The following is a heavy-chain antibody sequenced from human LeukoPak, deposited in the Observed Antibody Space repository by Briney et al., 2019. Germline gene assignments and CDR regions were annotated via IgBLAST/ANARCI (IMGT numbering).Heavy chain of an antibody. D-gene: IGHD3-16*01. CDR3: ARDLMNWFDP. Sequence: PSETLSLTCAVSGYSISSGYYWGWIRQPPGKGLEWIGSIYHSGSTYYNPSLKSRVTISVDTSKNQFSLKLSSVTAADTAVYYCARDLMNWFDPWGQGTLVTVSS. CDR1: GYSISSGYY. CDR2: IYHSGST. J-gene: IGHJ5*02. V-gene: IGHV4-38-2*02.